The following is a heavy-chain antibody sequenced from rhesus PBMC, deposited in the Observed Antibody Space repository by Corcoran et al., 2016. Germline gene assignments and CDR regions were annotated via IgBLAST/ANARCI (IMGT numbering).Heavy chain of an antibody. CDR1: GGSISDSYY. J-gene: IGHJ4*01. Sequence: QVQLQESGPGLVKPSETLSLTCAVSGGSISDSYYWNWIRQPPGKGLEWIGNIYGNSASTYYNPSLKSRVTISKDTSKNQFFLKLSSVTAADTAVYYCARREGGYYHFDYWGQGVLVTVSS. D-gene: IGHD3-28*01. CDR3: ARREGGYYHFDY. V-gene: IGHV4S9*01. CDR2: IYGNSAST.